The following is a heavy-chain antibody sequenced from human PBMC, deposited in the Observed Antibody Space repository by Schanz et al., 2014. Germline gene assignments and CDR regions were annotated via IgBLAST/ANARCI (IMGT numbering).Heavy chain of an antibody. Sequence: EVQLLESGGGLVQPGGSLRLSCAASGFTFGDYAMTWVRQAPGKGLEWVSAINTGVNTYYADSVRGRFTMSRDNSKNTLYLQMNSLRAGDAAVYYCAKGRFGELSAFDIWGQGTMVNVPS. CDR3: AKGRFGELSAFDI. V-gene: IGHV3-23*01. CDR1: GFTFGDYA. D-gene: IGHD3-10*01. J-gene: IGHJ3*02. CDR2: INTGVNT.